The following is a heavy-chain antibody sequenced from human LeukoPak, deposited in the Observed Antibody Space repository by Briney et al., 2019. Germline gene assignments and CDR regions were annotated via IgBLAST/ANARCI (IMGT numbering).Heavy chain of an antibody. CDR2: ISAYNGNT. V-gene: IGHV1-18*04. CDR1: GYTFTGYY. J-gene: IGHJ3*02. CDR3: ARDATTVGAFDI. D-gene: IGHD1-26*01. Sequence: ASVKVSCKASGYTFTGYYMHWVRQAPGQGLEWTGWISAYNGNTNYAQKLQGRVTMTTDTSTSTAYMELRSLRSDDTAVYYCARDATTVGAFDIWGQGTMVTVSS.